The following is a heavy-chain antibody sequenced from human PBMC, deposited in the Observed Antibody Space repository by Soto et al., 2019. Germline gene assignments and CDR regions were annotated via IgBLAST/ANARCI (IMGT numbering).Heavy chain of an antibody. V-gene: IGHV1-18*01. CDR1: GYTFTSYG. D-gene: IGHD3-3*01. CDR2: ISAYNGNT. CDR3: ARAEITIFGVARAPFDY. J-gene: IGHJ4*02. Sequence: GASVKVSCKASGYTFTSYGISWVRQAPGQGLEWMGWISAYNGNTNYAQKLQGRVTMTTDTSTSTAYMELRSLRSDDTAVYYCARAEITIFGVARAPFDYWGQGTLVTVSS.